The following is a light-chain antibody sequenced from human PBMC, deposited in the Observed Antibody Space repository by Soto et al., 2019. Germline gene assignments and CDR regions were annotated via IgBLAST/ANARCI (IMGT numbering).Light chain of an antibody. V-gene: IGKV3-15*01. CDR2: GAS. Sequence: EIVMTQSPATLSVSPGERATLSCRASQSVSSNLAWYQQKPGQAPRLLIYGASTRATGIPARFSGSGSGTEFTIISSMLSSEDFAVYYCQHYNNRPWTFGQGTKVEIK. CDR1: QSVSSN. CDR3: QHYNNRPWT. J-gene: IGKJ1*01.